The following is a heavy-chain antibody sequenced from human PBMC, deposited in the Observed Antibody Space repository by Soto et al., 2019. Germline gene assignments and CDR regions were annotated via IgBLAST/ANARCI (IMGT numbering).Heavy chain of an antibody. CDR2: INAGNGYT. CDR3: ARDRSGNYYAFDY. Sequence: GASVKVSCKASGYTFTNYAIHWVRQAPGQRLEWMGWINAGNGYTQYSQKFQGRVTITRDTSASTAYVDLSSLRSEDTAVYYCARDRSGNYYAFDYWGQGTLVTVSS. D-gene: IGHD1-26*01. V-gene: IGHV1-3*01. J-gene: IGHJ4*02. CDR1: GYTFTNYA.